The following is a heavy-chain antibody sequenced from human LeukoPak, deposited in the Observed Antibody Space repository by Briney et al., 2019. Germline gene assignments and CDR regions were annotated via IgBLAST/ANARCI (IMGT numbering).Heavy chain of an antibody. J-gene: IGHJ4*02. CDR2: INPNSGGT. CDR3: ARDKDFWSGYYDFDY. D-gene: IGHD3-3*01. V-gene: IGHV1-2*02. Sequence: ASVKVSCKASGYTFTGYYIHWVRQAPGQGLEWMGWINPNSGGTNYAQKFQGRVTMTRDTSISTAYMELSRLRSDDTAVYYCARDKDFWSGYYDFDYWGQGTLVTVSS. CDR1: GYTFTGYY.